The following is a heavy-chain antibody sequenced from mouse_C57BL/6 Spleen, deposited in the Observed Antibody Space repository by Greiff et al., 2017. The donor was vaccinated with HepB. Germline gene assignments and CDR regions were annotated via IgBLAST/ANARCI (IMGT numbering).Heavy chain of an antibody. V-gene: IGHV1-26*01. J-gene: IGHJ4*01. Sequence: EVQLQQSGPELVKPGASVKISCKASGYTFTDYYMNWVKQSHGKSLEWIGDINPNNGGTSYNQKFKGKATLTVDKSSSTAYMELRSLTSEDSAVYYCAPSSPYYAMDYWGQGTSVTVSS. CDR1: GYTFTDYY. D-gene: IGHD1-1*01. CDR2: INPNNGGT. CDR3: APSSPYYAMDY.